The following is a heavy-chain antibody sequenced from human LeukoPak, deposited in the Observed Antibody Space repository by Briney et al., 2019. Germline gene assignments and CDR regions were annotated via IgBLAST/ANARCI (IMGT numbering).Heavy chain of an antibody. V-gene: IGHV4-4*07. D-gene: IGHD4-23*01. CDR2: IYNSGTT. CDR3: ARAPTTVVTPGGFDY. Sequence: PSETLSLTCTVSGASIGSYYWSWIRQPAGKGLEWIGRIYNSGTTNYNPSLKSRVTISVDRSKNQFSLKLSSVTAADTAVYYCARAPTTVVTPGGFDYWGQGTLVTVSS. J-gene: IGHJ4*02. CDR1: GASIGSYY.